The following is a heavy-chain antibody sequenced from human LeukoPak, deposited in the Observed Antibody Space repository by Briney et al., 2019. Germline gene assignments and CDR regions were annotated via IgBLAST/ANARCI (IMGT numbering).Heavy chain of an antibody. D-gene: IGHD3-22*01. V-gene: IGHV4-4*07. Sequence: SETLSLTCTVSGGSISSYYWSWIRQPAGKGLEWIGRIYTSGSTNYNPSLKSRVTMSVDTSKNQFSLKLSSVTAADTAVYYCARLQYYYDSSGHLICHLDYWGQGTLVTVSS. CDR3: ARLQYYYDSSGHLICHLDY. CDR2: IYTSGST. J-gene: IGHJ4*02. CDR1: GGSISSYY.